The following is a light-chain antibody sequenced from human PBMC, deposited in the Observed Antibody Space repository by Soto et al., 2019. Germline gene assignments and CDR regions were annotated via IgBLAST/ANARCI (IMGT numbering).Light chain of an antibody. J-gene: IGLJ2*01. CDR1: SSDIGGYNF. V-gene: IGLV2-14*01. CDR2: DVS. Sequence: QSALTQPASVSESPGQSVTISCTGTSSDIGGYNFVSWYQQHPGKAPKLIIHDVSDRPPGVSDRFSASKSGNTASLSISGLQAEDEADYYCSSYTTTNTQVFGGGTQLTVL. CDR3: SSYTTTNTQV.